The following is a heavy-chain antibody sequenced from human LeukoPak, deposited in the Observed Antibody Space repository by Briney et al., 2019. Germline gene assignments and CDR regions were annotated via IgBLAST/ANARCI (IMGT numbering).Heavy chain of an antibody. D-gene: IGHD5-18*01. CDR3: ARLPVDTAMCVDY. CDR1: GGSISSSSYY. CDR2: IYYSGST. Sequence: SETLSLTCTVSGGSISSSSYYWGWIRQPPGKGLEWIGSIYYSGSTYYNPSLKSRVTISVDTSKNQFSLKLSSVTAADTAAYYCARLPVDTAMCVDYWGQGTLVTVSS. J-gene: IGHJ4*02. V-gene: IGHV4-39*01.